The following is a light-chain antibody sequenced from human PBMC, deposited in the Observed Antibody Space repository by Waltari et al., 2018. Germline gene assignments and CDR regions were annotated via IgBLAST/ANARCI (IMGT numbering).Light chain of an antibody. CDR2: ENS. V-gene: IGLV1-51*02. J-gene: IGLJ7*01. Sequence: QSVLTQPPSVSAAPGQRVTISCPGGSSTIGNNYVPWYRQFPGTAPKLLIYENSERPSGIPGRFSGSKSGTSATLDITGLQAGDEADYYCGTWDSSLSGAVFGGGTHLTVL. CDR3: GTWDSSLSGAV. CDR1: SSTIGNNY.